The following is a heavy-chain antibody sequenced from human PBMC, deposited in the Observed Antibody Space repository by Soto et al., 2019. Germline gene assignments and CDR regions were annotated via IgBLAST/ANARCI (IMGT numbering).Heavy chain of an antibody. CDR3: ARDWGENDYGDLVTPYYYMDV. V-gene: IGHV3-33*01. Sequence: QVQLVESGGGVVQPGRSLRLSCAASGFTFSSYGMHWVRQAPGKGLEWVAVIWYDGSNKYYADSVKGRFTISRDNSKNTLYLQMNSLRAKDTAVYYCARDWGENDYGDLVTPYYYMDVWGKGTTVTVSS. CDR1: GFTFSSYG. J-gene: IGHJ6*03. CDR2: IWYDGSNK. D-gene: IGHD4-17*01.